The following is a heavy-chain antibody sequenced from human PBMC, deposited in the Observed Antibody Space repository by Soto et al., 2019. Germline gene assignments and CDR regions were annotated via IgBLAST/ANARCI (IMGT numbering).Heavy chain of an antibody. Sequence: GSLRLSCAASGFTFSSYAMSWVRQAPGKGLEWVSAISGSGGSTYYADSVKGRFTISRDNSKNTLYLQMNSLRAEDTAVYYCAKDSQRAYYDFWSGYRYFDYWGQGTLVTVSS. CDR1: GFTFSSYA. V-gene: IGHV3-23*01. CDR3: AKDSQRAYYDFWSGYRYFDY. J-gene: IGHJ4*02. D-gene: IGHD3-3*01. CDR2: ISGSGGST.